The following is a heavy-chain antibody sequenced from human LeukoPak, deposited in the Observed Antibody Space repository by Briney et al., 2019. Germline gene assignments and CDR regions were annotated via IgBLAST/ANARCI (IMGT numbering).Heavy chain of an antibody. V-gene: IGHV4-39*07. J-gene: IGHJ6*03. D-gene: IGHD3-10*01. Sequence: KPSETLSLTCTVSGDSISSTSYYWGWIRQPPGKGLEWIVTISYSGSTYYNPSLKSRVTISVDTSKNQFSLKLSSVTAADTAVYYCARRVGRWFGERAYYYNYMDVWGKGTTVTISS. CDR1: GDSISSTSYY. CDR3: ARRVGRWFGERAYYYNYMDV. CDR2: ISYSGST.